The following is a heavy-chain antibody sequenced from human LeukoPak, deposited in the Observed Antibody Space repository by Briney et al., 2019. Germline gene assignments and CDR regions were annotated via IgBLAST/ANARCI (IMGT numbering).Heavy chain of an antibody. V-gene: IGHV3-30-3*01. J-gene: IGHJ4*02. CDR1: GFTFSSYA. CDR3: ASVFGGYSYGNDY. CDR2: ISYDGSNK. D-gene: IGHD5-18*01. Sequence: GGSLRLSCAASGFTFSSYAMHWVRQAPGKGLEWVAVISYDGSNKYYADSVKGRFTISRDNSKNTLYLQMNSLRAEDTAVYYCASVFGGYSYGNDYWGQGTLVTVSS.